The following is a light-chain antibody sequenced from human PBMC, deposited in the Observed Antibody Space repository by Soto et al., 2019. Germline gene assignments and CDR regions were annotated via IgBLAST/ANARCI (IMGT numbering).Light chain of an antibody. CDR2: KAS. J-gene: IGKJ1*01. CDR3: QQYNNWPT. CDR1: QSISSW. V-gene: IGKV1-5*03. Sequence: IQMTHSPSTLSASVVYRVTITFRASQSISSWLAWYQQKPGKAPNLLIYKASTLKSGVPSRFSGSGSGTEFTLTISSLQSEDFAVYYCQQYNNWPTFGQGTKVDIK.